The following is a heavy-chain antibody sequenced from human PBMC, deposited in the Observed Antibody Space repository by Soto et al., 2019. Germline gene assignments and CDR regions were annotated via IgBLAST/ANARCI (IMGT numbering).Heavy chain of an antibody. CDR3: ARPRDSSSSYYFDS. CDR1: GYTFSSYW. CDR2: IYPGDFDT. J-gene: IGHJ4*02. D-gene: IGHD6-13*01. Sequence: GESLKISCQGSGYTFSSYWIGWVRQMPGKGPEWMGIIYPGDFDTRYSPSFQGQVTISADKSISTAYLQWSSLKASDTAMYYCARPRDSSSSYYFDSWGQGTLVTVSS. V-gene: IGHV5-51*01.